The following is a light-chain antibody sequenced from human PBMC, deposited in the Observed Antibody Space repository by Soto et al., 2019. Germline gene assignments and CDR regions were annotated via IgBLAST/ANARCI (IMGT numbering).Light chain of an antibody. V-gene: IGKV1-39*01. CDR1: QTIGNS. J-gene: IGKJ2*01. CDR3: QQSYSALMYT. CDR2: AAS. Sequence: DIQMTQSPSSLSASVGDRVTITCRASQTIGNSLNWYQQKPGRAPKLLIYAASTLQSGVPSRFSGSGSGTDFTLTISTLQPEDVATYYCQQSYSALMYTFGQGTKLEIK.